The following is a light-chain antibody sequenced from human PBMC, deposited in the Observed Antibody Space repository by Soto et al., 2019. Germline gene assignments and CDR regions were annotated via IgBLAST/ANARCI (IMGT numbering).Light chain of an antibody. CDR3: HQYGSSPYT. CDR2: GAS. V-gene: IGKV3-20*01. CDR1: QSVSSSY. J-gene: IGKJ2*01. Sequence: EIVLTQSXGTLSLSPGERATLSCRASQSVSSSYLAWYQQKPGQAPRLLIYGASSRATGIPDXXXXXXXXXXXXXXINRLELEDFAVYYCHQYGSSPYTFGQGTKLEI.